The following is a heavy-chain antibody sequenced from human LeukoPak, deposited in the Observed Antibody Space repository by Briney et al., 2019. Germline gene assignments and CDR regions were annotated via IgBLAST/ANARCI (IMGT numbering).Heavy chain of an antibody. CDR2: IYYSGST. V-gene: IGHV4-59*01. J-gene: IGHJ4*02. CDR3: ARDRRWEPLDY. D-gene: IGHD1-26*01. CDR1: GGSISSYY. Sequence: SETLSLTCTVSGGSISSYYWSWIRQPPGKGLEWIGYIYYSGSTNYNPSLKSRVTISVDTSKNQFSLKLSSVTAADTAVYYCARDRRWEPLDYWGQGTLVTVSS.